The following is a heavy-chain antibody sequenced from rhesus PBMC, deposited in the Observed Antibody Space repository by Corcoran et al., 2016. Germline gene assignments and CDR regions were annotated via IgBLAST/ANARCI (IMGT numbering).Heavy chain of an antibody. V-gene: IGHV2S1*01. D-gene: IGHD3-9*01. CDR1: GFSLSSIGLG. J-gene: IGHJ2*01. CDR2: LYWDDDK. CDR3: ARVPGYEDDYGYYDGNWYFDL. Sequence: QVTLKESGPALVKPTQTLTLTCTFSGFSLSSIGLGVGWIRQPPGKALEWLGTLYWDDDKYYSTSLKSSLTISKDTSKNQVVLRMTNMDPVDTATYYCARVPGYEDDYGYYDGNWYFDLWGPGTPITISS.